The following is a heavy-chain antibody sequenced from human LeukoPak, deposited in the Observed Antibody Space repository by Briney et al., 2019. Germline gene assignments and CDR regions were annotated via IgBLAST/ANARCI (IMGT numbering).Heavy chain of an antibody. CDR3: AREILWFGELLIDY. Sequence: SETLSLTCTVSGGSISSYYWSWIRQPAGKGLEWIGRIYTSGSTNYNPSLKSRVTMSVDTSKNQFSLKLSSVTAADTAVYYCAREILWFGELLIDYWGQGTLVTVSS. J-gene: IGHJ4*02. CDR1: GGSISSYY. D-gene: IGHD3-10*01. V-gene: IGHV4-4*07. CDR2: IYTSGST.